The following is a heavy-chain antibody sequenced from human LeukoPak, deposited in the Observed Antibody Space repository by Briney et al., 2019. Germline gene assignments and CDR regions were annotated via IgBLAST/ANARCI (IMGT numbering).Heavy chain of an antibody. CDR2: IRSKANSYAT. D-gene: IGHD3-10*01. J-gene: IGHJ4*02. V-gene: IGHV3-73*01. Sequence: GGSLRLSCAASGFTFSGSAMHWVRRASGKGLEWVGRIRSKANSYATAYAASVKGRFTISRDDSKNTAHLQMNSLKTEDTAVYYCTRGLWFGDIDLDYWGQGTLVTVSS. CDR1: GFTFSGSA. CDR3: TRGLWFGDIDLDY.